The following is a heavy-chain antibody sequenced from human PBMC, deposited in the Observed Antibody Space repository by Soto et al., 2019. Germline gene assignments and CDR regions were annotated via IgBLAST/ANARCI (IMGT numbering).Heavy chain of an antibody. CDR2: ISYDGSNK. Sequence: QVQLVESGGAVVQPGKSLRLSCAASGFTFNTYGMYWVRQAPGKGLEWVAAISYDGSNKYHADSVKGRFTISRDNSKNTLYLQMNSLRVEETAVYYCAKDIVRYTYGACDYWGQGALVTVSS. D-gene: IGHD5-18*01. CDR3: AKDIVRYTYGACDY. V-gene: IGHV3-30*18. J-gene: IGHJ4*02. CDR1: GFTFNTYG.